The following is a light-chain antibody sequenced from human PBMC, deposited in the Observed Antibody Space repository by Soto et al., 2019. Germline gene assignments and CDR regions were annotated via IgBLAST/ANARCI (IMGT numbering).Light chain of an antibody. J-gene: IGKJ5*01. Sequence: EIVLTPSPGTLSLSPGGRATLSCRASQIVSRRLAWYQHRPGQSPRLLISGASMRASGVPVRFSGSGSGTDFTLTISRLEPEDFAGYYCQHYGETPITFGLGTRLEF. CDR3: QHYGETPIT. CDR1: QIVSRR. CDR2: GAS. V-gene: IGKV3-20*01.